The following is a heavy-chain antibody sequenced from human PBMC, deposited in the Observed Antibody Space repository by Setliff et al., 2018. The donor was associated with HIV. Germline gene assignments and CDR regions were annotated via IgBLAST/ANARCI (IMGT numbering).Heavy chain of an antibody. V-gene: IGHV4-59*11. J-gene: IGHJ6*02. CDR1: GGSISSHY. D-gene: IGHD1-7*01. CDR2: IYYSGST. CDR3: ARDQGLELRGDYYYYGMDV. Sequence: SETLSLTCTVSGGSISSHYWSWIRQPPGKGLEWIGGIYYSGSTNYNPSLKSRVTLSLDTSRNQVSLKLSSVSAADTAVYYCARDQGLELRGDYYYYGMDVWGQGTTVTVSS.